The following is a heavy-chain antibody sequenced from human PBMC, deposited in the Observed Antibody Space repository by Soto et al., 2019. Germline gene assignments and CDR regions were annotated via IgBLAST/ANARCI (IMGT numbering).Heavy chain of an antibody. J-gene: IGHJ6*02. D-gene: IGHD4-17*01. Sequence: QVQLVQSGAEVKKPGSSVKVSCKASGGTFSSYTISWVRQAPGQGLEWMGRIIPILGIANYAQKFQGRDTITADKPTSTAYMELSSLKSEDKAVYYCARAFYGGNSIGYYYYGMDVWGQGTTVTVSS. CDR3: ARAFYGGNSIGYYYYGMDV. CDR1: GGTFSSYT. CDR2: IIPILGIA. V-gene: IGHV1-69*02.